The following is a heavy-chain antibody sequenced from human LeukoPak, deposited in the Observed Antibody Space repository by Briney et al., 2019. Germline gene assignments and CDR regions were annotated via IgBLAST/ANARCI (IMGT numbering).Heavy chain of an antibody. CDR2: IYYSGST. CDR3: ARTTVTTPYYYYGMDV. J-gene: IGHJ6*02. CDR1: GGSISSYY. D-gene: IGHD4-17*01. Sequence: PSETLSLTCTVSGGSISSYYWSWIRQPPGKGLEWIGYIYYSGSTNYNPSLKSRVTISVDTSKNQFSLKLSSVTAADTAVYYCARTTVTTPYYYYGMDVWGQGTTVTVSS. V-gene: IGHV4-59*12.